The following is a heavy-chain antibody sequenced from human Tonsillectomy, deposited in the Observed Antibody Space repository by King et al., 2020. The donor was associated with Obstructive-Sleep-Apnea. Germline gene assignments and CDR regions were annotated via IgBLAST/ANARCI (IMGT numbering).Heavy chain of an antibody. Sequence: QLQESGPGLVKPSETLSLMCTVSGDSLSTYYWNWIRQPPGKGLEWIGSISYGGSTNYNPSLKSRVTISVDTSKNQFSLNLSSVTAADTAVYYCARREEMATVQNYWYFDVWGRGTLVTVSS. CDR2: ISYGGST. CDR3: ARREEMATVQNYWYFDV. D-gene: IGHD5-24*01. V-gene: IGHV4-59*08. J-gene: IGHJ2*01. CDR1: GDSLSTYY.